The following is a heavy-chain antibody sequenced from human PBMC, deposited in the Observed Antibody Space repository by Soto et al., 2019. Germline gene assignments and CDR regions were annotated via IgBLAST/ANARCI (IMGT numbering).Heavy chain of an antibody. D-gene: IGHD2-21*02. J-gene: IGHJ5*02. V-gene: IGHV3-11*01. CDR2: ISSSGSTI. CDR1: GFTFSDYY. CDR3: AREVGTVVTNWFDP. Sequence: GGSLRFSCAASGFTFSDYYMSWIRQAPGKGLEWVSYISSSGSTIYYADSVKGRFTISRDNAKNSLYLQMNSLRAEDTAVYYCAREVGTVVTNWFDPWGQGTLVTVSS.